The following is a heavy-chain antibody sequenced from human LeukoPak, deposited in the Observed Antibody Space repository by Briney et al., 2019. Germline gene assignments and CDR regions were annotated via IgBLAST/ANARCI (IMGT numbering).Heavy chain of an antibody. CDR3: ARRANGDYGRWYYDL. D-gene: IGHD4-17*01. CDR2: IGTAGDT. V-gene: IGHV3-13*01. Sequence: PEGSLRLSCAASGFTFSSYDMHWVRQATGKGLEWVSTIGTAGDTYYPGSVKGRFTTSRKNAKNSLHLQMNSLKAGDTAIYYCARRANGDYGRWYYDLWGRGTLVTVSS. CDR1: GFTFSSYD. J-gene: IGHJ2*01.